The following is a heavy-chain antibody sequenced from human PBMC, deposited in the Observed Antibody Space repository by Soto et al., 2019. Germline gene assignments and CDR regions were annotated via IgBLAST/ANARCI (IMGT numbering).Heavy chain of an antibody. CDR2: INPSGGST. V-gene: IGHV1-46*01. Sequence: ASVKVSCKASGYTFTSYYMHWVRQAPGQGLEWMGIINPSGGSTSYAQKFQGRVTMTRDTSTSTVYMAVSSLRSEDTAVYYCARAAREALAGPGDFGYWGQGTLVTVSS. CDR3: ARAAREALAGPGDFGY. D-gene: IGHD6-19*01. CDR1: GYTFTSYY. J-gene: IGHJ4*02.